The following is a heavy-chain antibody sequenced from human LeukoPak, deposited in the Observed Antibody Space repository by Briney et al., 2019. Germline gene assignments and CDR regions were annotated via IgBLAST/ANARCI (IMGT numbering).Heavy chain of an antibody. CDR1: GGSFSGYY. Sequence: SETLSLTCAVYGGSFSGYYWSWIRQPPGKGLEWIGEINHSGSTNYNPSLKSRVTISVDTSKNQFSLKLSSVTAADTAVYYCARTVLRYFDWLSPCWYFDLWGRGTLVTVSS. CDR2: INHSGST. CDR3: ARTVLRYFDWLSPCWYFDL. J-gene: IGHJ2*01. V-gene: IGHV4-34*01. D-gene: IGHD3-9*01.